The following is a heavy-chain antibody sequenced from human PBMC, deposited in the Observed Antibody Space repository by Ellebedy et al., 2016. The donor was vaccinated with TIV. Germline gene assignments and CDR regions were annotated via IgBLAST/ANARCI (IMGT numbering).Heavy chain of an antibody. V-gene: IGHV3-30-3*01. Sequence: PGGSLRLSCAASGFTFSSYAMHWVRQAPGKGLEWVAVISYDGSNQYYADSVKGRFTISRDNSKNTLYLQMNSLRAEDTAIYSCARDYPYSSGWYRAVDYWGQGTLVTVSS. J-gene: IGHJ4*02. CDR3: ARDYPYSSGWYRAVDY. CDR1: GFTFSSYA. D-gene: IGHD6-19*01. CDR2: ISYDGSNQ.